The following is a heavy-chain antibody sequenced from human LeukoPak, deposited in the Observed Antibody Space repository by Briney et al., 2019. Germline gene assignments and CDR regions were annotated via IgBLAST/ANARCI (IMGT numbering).Heavy chain of an antibody. CDR2: INPSGGST. Sequence: GASVKVSCKASGYTFTGYYMHWVRQAPGQGLEWMGIINPSGGSTSYAQKFQGRVTMTRDMSTSTVYMELSSLRSEDTAVYYCARDSRGYCSSTSCYDFDYWGQGTLVTVSS. D-gene: IGHD2-2*01. J-gene: IGHJ4*02. V-gene: IGHV1-46*01. CDR3: ARDSRGYCSSTSCYDFDY. CDR1: GYTFTGYY.